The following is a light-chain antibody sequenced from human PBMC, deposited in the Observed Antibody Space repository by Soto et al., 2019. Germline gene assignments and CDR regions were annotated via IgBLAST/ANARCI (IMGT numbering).Light chain of an antibody. CDR3: LLSYIGAVV. CDR1: TGAVTSGHY. V-gene: IGLV7-46*01. CDR2: DTS. J-gene: IGLJ2*01. Sequence: QAVVTQEPSLTVSPGGTVTVTCGSSTGAVTSGHYPYWFQQKPGQAPRTLMYDTSNKHSWTPARFSGSLLGGKAALTLSGAQPEDEAEYYCLLSYIGAVVFGGGTKLTVL.